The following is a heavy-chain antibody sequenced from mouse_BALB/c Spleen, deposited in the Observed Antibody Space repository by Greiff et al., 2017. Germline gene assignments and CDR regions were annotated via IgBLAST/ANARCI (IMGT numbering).Heavy chain of an antibody. J-gene: IGHJ3*01. V-gene: IGHV7-3*02. Sequence: EVMLVESGGGLVQPGGSLRLSCATSGFTFTDYYMSWVRQPPGKALEWLGFIRNKANGYTTEYSASVKGRFTISRDNSQSILYLQMNTLRAEDSATYCCARDWRYLAYWGQGTLVTVSA. CDR1: GFTFTDYY. CDR2: IRNKANGYTT. CDR3: ARDWRYLAY. D-gene: IGHD1-1*01.